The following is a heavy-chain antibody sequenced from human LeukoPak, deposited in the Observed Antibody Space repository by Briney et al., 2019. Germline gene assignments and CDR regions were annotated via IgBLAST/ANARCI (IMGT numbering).Heavy chain of an antibody. J-gene: IGHJ4*02. CDR2: ISSSGTTI. D-gene: IGHD3-10*01. Sequence: PGGSLRRSCAASGFTFNDYYMSWIRQPPGKGLEWVSYISSSGTTIYYADSVRGRFTVSRDNAKNSLYLQMDSLSAEDTAVYYCASLRGVNRWGQGTLVTVSS. CDR3: ASLRGVNR. V-gene: IGHV3-11*01. CDR1: GFTFNDYY.